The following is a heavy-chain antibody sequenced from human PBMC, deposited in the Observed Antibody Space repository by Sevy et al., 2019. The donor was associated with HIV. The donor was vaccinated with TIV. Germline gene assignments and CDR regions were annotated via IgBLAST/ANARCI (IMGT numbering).Heavy chain of an antibody. CDR3: ARGIIKQYLEGTRVAWGYYFEY. D-gene: IGHD2-2*01. V-gene: IGHV1-69*13. J-gene: IGHJ4*02. CDR1: GGSFSGYT. Sequence: ASVKVSCKASGGSFSGYTVSWVRQAPGQGLEWMGGVTPIIGTTHYAQNFQGRVTIAADESSSYMELSSLRSDDTAIYFCARGIIKQYLEGTRVAWGYYFEYWGRGTLVTVSS. CDR2: VTPIIGTT.